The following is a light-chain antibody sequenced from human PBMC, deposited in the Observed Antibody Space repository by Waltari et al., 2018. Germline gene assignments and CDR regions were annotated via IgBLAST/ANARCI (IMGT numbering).Light chain of an antibody. V-gene: IGKV6D-21*02. CDR2: SAS. Sequence: IVLTQSPAFHSVAPRNKVTVACRASPSNGRSLHWYQQKPDQAQKRLIKSASHSTSGVPSRFSGSGSGTDFSLTINSREAEDAAEYFCHQNRSLPINFGQGTRLEI. CDR3: HQNRSLPIN. J-gene: IGKJ5*01. CDR1: PSNGRS.